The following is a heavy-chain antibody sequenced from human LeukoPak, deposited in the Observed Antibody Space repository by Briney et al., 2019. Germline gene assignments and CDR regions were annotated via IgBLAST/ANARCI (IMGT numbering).Heavy chain of an antibody. D-gene: IGHD3-3*02. CDR3: ARALASPPYNWFDP. CDR1: GASINNYY. V-gene: IGHV4-4*07. J-gene: IGHJ5*02. CDR2: IHGGGST. Sequence: SETLSLTCTVSGASINNYYWSWIRQPAGKGLEWIGRIHGGGSTNYNPSLKSRVTVSIDTSKNQFSLKLSSMTAADTAVYYCARALASPPYNWFDPWGQGTLVTVSS.